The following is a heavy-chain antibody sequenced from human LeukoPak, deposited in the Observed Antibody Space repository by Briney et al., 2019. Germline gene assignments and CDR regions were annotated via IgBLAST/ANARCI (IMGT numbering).Heavy chain of an antibody. V-gene: IGHV1-69-2*01. J-gene: IGHJ4*02. CDR3: ATGRYQLLIEDY. CDR2: VGPEDGET. Sequence: ASVKISCKVSGYTFTDYYMHWVQQAPGKGLEWMGLVGPEDGETIYAEKFQGRVTITADTSTDTAYMELSSLRSEDTAVYYCATGRYQLLIEDYWGQGTLVTVSS. CDR1: GYTFTDYY. D-gene: IGHD2-2*01.